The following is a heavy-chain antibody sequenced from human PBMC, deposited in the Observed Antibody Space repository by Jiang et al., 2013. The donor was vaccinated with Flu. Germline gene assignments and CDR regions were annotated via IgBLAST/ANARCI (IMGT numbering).Heavy chain of an antibody. CDR2: IYHTGST. CDR3: ARTTGYCSGGHCYSLFDS. V-gene: IGHV4-4*02. CDR1: ISSSHW. D-gene: IGHD2-15*01. Sequence: ISSSHWWSWVRQPPEKGLEWIGEIYHTGSTNYNPSLRSRVTISVDNSRNQFSLRLSSVTAADTAVYYCARTTGYCSGGHCYSLFDSWGQGTLVTVSS. J-gene: IGHJ4*02.